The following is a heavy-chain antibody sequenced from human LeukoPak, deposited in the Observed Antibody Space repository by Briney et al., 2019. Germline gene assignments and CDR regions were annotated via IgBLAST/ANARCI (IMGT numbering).Heavy chain of an antibody. Sequence: GGSLRLSCAASGFIFSNDAMHWVRQAPGKGLEWVAFIWFDGSNKHYADSVKGRFTISRDNSKDTLYLQMNSLRDEDTAVYYCARDRTKYFEYWGQGTLVTVSS. V-gene: IGHV3-30*02. J-gene: IGHJ4*02. CDR3: ARDRTKYFEY. D-gene: IGHD2-8*01. CDR1: GFIFSNDA. CDR2: IWFDGSNK.